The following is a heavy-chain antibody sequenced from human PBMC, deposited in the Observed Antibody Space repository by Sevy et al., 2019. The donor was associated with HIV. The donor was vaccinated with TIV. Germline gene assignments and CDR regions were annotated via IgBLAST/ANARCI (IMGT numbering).Heavy chain of an antibody. CDR2: ISSSGSTI. CDR1: GFTFSDYY. J-gene: IGHJ4*02. Sequence: GGSLRLSCAASGFTFSDYYMSWIRQASGKGLEWVSYISSSGSTIYYADSVKGRFTISRDNAKNSLYLQMNSLRAEDTAVDYWARAQYYYDRSGYSDSWGQGTLVTVSS. D-gene: IGHD3-22*01. CDR3: ARAQYYYDRSGYSDS. V-gene: IGHV3-11*01.